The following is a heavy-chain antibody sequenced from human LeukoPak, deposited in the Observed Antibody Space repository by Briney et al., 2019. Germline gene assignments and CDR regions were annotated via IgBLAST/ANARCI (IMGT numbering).Heavy chain of an antibody. V-gene: IGHV3-7*01. CDR3: ARDPYYYDSSGKPIDY. CDR2: IKQDGSEK. Sequence: GGSLRLSCAASGFTFSSYWMSWVRQAPGKGLEWVANIKQDGSEKYYVDSVKGRFTISRDNAKNSLYLQMNSLRAGDTAVYYCARDPYYYDSSGKPIDYWGQGTLVTVSS. CDR1: GFTFSSYW. J-gene: IGHJ4*02. D-gene: IGHD3-22*01.